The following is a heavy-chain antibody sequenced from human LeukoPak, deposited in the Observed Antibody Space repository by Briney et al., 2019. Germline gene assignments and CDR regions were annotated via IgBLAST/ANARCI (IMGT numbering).Heavy chain of an antibody. CDR2: INPRTGDA. CDR1: GYTFTAYY. D-gene: IGHD3-10*01. Sequence: ASVTLSCKTSGYTFTAYYIHWVRQAPGQGLEWMGWINPRTGDAEYAQKFQGRATMTRDASIATGYLELRRLTSDDTAVYYCATYGSGSQRFWGQGTLVTVSS. J-gene: IGHJ4*02. V-gene: IGHV1-2*02. CDR3: ATYGSGSQRF.